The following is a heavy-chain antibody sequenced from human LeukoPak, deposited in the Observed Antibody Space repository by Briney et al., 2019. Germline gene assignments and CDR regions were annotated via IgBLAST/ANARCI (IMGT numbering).Heavy chain of an antibody. Sequence: SETLSLTCTVSGGSISSSSYYWGWIRQPPGKGLEWIGSIYYSGSTYYNPSLKSRVTISVDTSKNRFSLKLSSVTAADTAVYYCAREIQYYDYVWGSYRSRWFDYWGQGTLVTVSS. D-gene: IGHD3-16*02. CDR1: GGSISSSSYY. CDR3: AREIQYYDYVWGSYRSRWFDY. J-gene: IGHJ4*02. V-gene: IGHV4-39*02. CDR2: IYYSGST.